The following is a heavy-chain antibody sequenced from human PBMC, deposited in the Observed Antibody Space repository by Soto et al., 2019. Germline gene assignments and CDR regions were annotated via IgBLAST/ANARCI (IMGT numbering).Heavy chain of an antibody. CDR2: FMPLFGTA. D-gene: IGHD2-21*02. J-gene: IGHJ3*01. CDR1: GG. Sequence: QVQRVRSGAEVKKPGSSVRVSCKASGGINWVRQAPGHGLEWMGGFMPLFGTADYAQRFQGRVTITADELTTTSYMELRSLRSEDTAVYYCAKRAYCGGDCFAFDVWGQGTSVTVSS. V-gene: IGHV1-69*01. CDR3: AKRAYCGGDCFAFDV.